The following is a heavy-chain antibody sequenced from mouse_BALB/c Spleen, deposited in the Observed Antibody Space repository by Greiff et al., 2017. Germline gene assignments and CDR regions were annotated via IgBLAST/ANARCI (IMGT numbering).Heavy chain of an antibody. D-gene: IGHD2-1*01. J-gene: IGHJ1*01. CDR1: GYTFTSYW. CDR2: INPSNGRT. CDR3: ARGRGNYYWYFDV. V-gene: IGHV1S81*02. Sequence: VKLQQPGAELVKSGASVKLSCKASGYTFTSYWMHWVKQRPGQGLEWIGEINPSNGRTNYNEKFKSKATLTVDKSSSTAYMQLSSLTSEDSAVYYCARGRGNYYWYFDVWGAGTTVTVSS.